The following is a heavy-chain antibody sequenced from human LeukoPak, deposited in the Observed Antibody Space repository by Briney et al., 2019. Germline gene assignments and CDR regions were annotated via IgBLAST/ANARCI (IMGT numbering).Heavy chain of an antibody. CDR1: GFSFSSYW. V-gene: IGHV3-21*01. CDR3: SSGVAAHGTFAVVDY. CDR2: ISSSSSYI. J-gene: IGHJ4*02. D-gene: IGHD6-13*01. Sequence: GESLRLSCAASGFSFSSYWMHWVRQAPGKGLEWVSSISSSSSYIYYADSVKGRFTISGDNTKNSLYLLMNILRAEDTAVYYCSSGVAAHGTFAVVDYWGQGTLVTVSS.